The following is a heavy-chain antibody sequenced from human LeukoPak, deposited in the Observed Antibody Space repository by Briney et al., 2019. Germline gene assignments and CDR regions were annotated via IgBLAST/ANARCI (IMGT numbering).Heavy chain of an antibody. CDR1: GFTFDDYA. V-gene: IGHV3-9*01. D-gene: IGHD3-10*01. CDR2: ISWNSGSI. J-gene: IGHJ4*02. CDR3: AKDIAPSHCYGPGSSFDY. Sequence: GGSLRLSCAASGFTFDDYAMHWVRQAPGKGREWVSGISWNSGSIGYADSVKGRFTISRDNAKNSLYLQMNSLRAEDTALYYCAKDIAPSHCYGPGSSFDYWGQGTLVTVSS.